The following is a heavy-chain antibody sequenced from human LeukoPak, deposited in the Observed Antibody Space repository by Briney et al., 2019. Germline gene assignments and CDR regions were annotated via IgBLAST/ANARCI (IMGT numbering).Heavy chain of an antibody. Sequence: SETLSLTCAVYGGSFSGYYWSWIRQPPGKGLEWIGEINHSGSTNYNPSLKSRVTISVDTSKNQFSLKLSSVIAADTAVYYCARGVLLGHGSPRVGYYFDYWGQGTLVTVSS. D-gene: IGHD3-10*01. V-gene: IGHV4-34*01. CDR3: ARGVLLGHGSPRVGYYFDY. CDR2: INHSGST. CDR1: GGSFSGYY. J-gene: IGHJ4*02.